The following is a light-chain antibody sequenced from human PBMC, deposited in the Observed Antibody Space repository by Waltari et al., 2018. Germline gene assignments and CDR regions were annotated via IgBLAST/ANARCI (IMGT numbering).Light chain of an antibody. Sequence: DIQMTQSPSSLSASVGDRVSIPCRASQDIGNYLAWYQQKPGKVPELLIYAASILQSGVPSRFSGSGSGTDFTLTISSLQPEDVATYYCQQAHSFPITFGQGTRLEIK. CDR3: QQAHSFPIT. J-gene: IGKJ5*01. CDR2: AAS. V-gene: IGKV1-27*01. CDR1: QDIGNY.